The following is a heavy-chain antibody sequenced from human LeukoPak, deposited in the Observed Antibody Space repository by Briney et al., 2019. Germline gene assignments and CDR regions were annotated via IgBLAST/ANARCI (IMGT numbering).Heavy chain of an antibody. CDR3: AKVRTGTNQIDY. V-gene: IGHV3-23*01. CDR2: ISGSGGST. J-gene: IGHJ4*02. CDR1: GFTFSSYA. D-gene: IGHD1-1*01. Sequence: GGPLRLSCTNSGFTFSSYAMGWGRQAPGKGMEWVSAISGSGGSTYYADSVKGRFTISRDNSKNTLYLQMNGLRAEDTAVYYCAKVRTGTNQIDYWGQGTLVTVSS.